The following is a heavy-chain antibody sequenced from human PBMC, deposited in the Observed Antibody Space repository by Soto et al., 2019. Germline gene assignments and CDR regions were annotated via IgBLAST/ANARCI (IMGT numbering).Heavy chain of an antibody. J-gene: IGHJ4*02. CDR1: GYAFTTYG. CDR3: ARWRYGDY. Sequence: QVHLVQSGAEVKKPGASVKVSCKGSGYAFTTYGITWVRQAPGQGLEWMGWISAHNGNTNYAQKLQGRVTVPRDTSTSTAYMELRSLRSDDTAVYYCARWRYGDYWGQGAQVTVSS. CDR2: ISAHNGNT. D-gene: IGHD1-1*01. V-gene: IGHV1-18*01.